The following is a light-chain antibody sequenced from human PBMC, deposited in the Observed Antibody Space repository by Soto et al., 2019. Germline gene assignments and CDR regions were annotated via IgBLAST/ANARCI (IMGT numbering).Light chain of an antibody. J-gene: IGKJ4*01. CDR1: QSVSISY. V-gene: IGKV3-20*01. CDR3: QQYDSSPPFALT. CDR2: GAS. Sequence: EIVLTQSPGTLSLSPGERATLSCRASQSVSISYLAWYQQRPCQAPRLLIYGASSRATGIPDRFSGSGSGTDFTLTINRLEPEDFAVYYCQQYDSSPPFALTFGGGTKVEIK.